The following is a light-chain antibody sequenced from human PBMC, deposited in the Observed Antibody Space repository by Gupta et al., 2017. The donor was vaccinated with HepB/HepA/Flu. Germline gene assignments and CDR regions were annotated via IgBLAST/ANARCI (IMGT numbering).Light chain of an antibody. Sequence: DIVMTQSPLSLPVTPGEPASISCRSSQSLLHSNGYNYLDWYLQKPGQSPQLLIYLGSNRASGVPDRFSGSGSDTDFTLKISRVEAEDVGVYYCMQALQTPWTFGQGTKVEIK. CDR2: LGS. J-gene: IGKJ1*01. CDR3: MQALQTPWT. V-gene: IGKV2-28*01. CDR1: QSLLHSNGYNY.